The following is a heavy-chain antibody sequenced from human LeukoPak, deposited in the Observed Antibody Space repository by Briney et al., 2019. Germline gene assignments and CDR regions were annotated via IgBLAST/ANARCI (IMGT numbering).Heavy chain of an antibody. CDR2: ISGSGGRT. D-gene: IGHD6-19*01. CDR1: GFTFSSYT. J-gene: IGHJ4*02. V-gene: IGHV3-23*01. CDR3: ARDGWGVYSSGWHFDY. Sequence: GGSLRLSCAASGFTFSSYTMSWVRQAPGKGLEWVSAISGSGGRTYYADSVKGRFTISRDNSKNTLYLQMNSLRAEDTAVYYCARDGWGVYSSGWHFDYWGQGTLVTVSS.